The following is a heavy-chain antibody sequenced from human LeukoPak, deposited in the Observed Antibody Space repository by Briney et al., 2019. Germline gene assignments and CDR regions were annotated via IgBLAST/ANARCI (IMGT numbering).Heavy chain of an antibody. D-gene: IGHD4-17*01. CDR1: GFTFSSYW. J-gene: IGHJ6*04. V-gene: IGHV3-7*03. CDR2: IKQDESEK. CDR3: ARVRTVTYYGMDV. Sequence: GGSLRLSCAASGFTFSSYWMSWVRQAPGKGLQWVANIKQDESEKYYVASVKVRFTISRDNQKNSLFLQMNSLRAEDTAVYYCARVRTVTYYGMDVWGKGTTVTVSS.